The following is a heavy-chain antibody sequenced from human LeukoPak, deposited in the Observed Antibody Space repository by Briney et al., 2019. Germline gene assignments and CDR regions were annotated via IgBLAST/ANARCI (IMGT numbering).Heavy chain of an antibody. D-gene: IGHD2-15*01. V-gene: IGHV4-59*01. J-gene: IGHJ5*02. CDR3: AGRGRAYNGFDP. CDR1: GGSISSYY. CDR2: IYSSGST. Sequence: SETLSLTCTVSGGSISSYYWSWIRQPPGKGLEWIGYIYSSGSTNYNPSLKSRVTISVDTSKNQFSLKPSSVTAADTAVYYCAGRGRAYNGFDPWGQGTMVTVSS.